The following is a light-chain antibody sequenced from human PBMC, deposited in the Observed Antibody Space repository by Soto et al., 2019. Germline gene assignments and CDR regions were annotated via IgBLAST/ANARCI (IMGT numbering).Light chain of an antibody. CDR1: SSDVGGYNY. V-gene: IGLV2-14*01. Sequence: QSALTQPASVSGSPGQSITISCTGTSSDVGGYNYVSWYQQHPGKAPKLMIYDVSNRPSGVSNRFSGSKSGDTASLTTSGLHAEDEADYYCSSYSSISAYVFGIGTKVTVL. J-gene: IGLJ1*01. CDR2: DVS. CDR3: SSYSSISAYV.